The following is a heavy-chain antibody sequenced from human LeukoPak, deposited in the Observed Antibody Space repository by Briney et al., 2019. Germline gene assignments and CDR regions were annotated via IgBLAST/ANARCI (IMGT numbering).Heavy chain of an antibody. CDR3: AKVSVCYGCYFDY. D-gene: IGHD2-8*01. CDR2: INGLGDNP. CDR1: GFTFSSYA. V-gene: IGHV3-23*01. J-gene: IGHJ4*02. Sequence: GGSLRLSCAASGFTFSSYAMTWVRQAPGKGLQWVSTINGLGDNPCYAETVKGRFTISRDNSKNTVYLQMNSLRAEDTAIYYCAKVSVCYGCYFDYWGPGILVTVSS.